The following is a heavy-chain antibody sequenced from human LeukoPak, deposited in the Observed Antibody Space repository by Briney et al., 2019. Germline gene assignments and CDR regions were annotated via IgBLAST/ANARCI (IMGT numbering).Heavy chain of an antibody. CDR3: ASGNGALFDY. CDR2: ISSSSSYI. D-gene: IGHD1-1*01. Sequence: GGSLRLSCAASGFTFSSYTMNWVRQAPGKGLEWVSSISSSSSYIYYADSVKGRFIISRDNAENSLYLQMNSLRAEDTAVYYCASGNGALFDYWGQGTLVTSPQ. V-gene: IGHV3-21*01. CDR1: GFTFSSYT. J-gene: IGHJ4*02.